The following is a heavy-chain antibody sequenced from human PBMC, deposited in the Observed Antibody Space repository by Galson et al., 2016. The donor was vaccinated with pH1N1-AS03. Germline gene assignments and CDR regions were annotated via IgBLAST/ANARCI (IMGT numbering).Heavy chain of an antibody. J-gene: IGHJ4*02. V-gene: IGHV1-18*01. D-gene: IGHD4/OR15-4a*01. CDR2: ISAYSGNT. Sequence: SVKVSCKASGYTFTNFDVLWVRQAPGQGLEWGGWISAYSGNTNYAQNLQGRVSMTTDPSTNTVYMELTRLTSDDTAVYYCARDLRSDSGNNFVAGVQFVRYWGQGTLVTVSS. CDR3: ARDLRSDSGNNFVAGVQFVRY. CDR1: GYTFTNFD.